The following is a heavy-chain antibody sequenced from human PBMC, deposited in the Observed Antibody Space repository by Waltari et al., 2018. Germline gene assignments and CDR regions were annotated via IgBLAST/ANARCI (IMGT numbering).Heavy chain of an antibody. J-gene: IGHJ1*01. CDR3: TTDLEGSYYADFQH. D-gene: IGHD1-26*01. Sequence: EVQLVESGGGLVKPGGSLRLSCAASGFTFSNAWMNRVRQAPGKGLEWIGRIKSKTDGGTTDYAAPVKGRFTISRDDSKNTLYLQMNSLKTEDTAVYYCTTDLEGSYYADFQHWGQGTLVTVSS. V-gene: IGHV3-15*07. CDR2: IKSKTDGGTT. CDR1: GFTFSNAW.